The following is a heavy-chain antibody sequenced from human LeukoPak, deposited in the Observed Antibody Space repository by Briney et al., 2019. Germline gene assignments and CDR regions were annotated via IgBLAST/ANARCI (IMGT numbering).Heavy chain of an antibody. CDR2: IYHSGST. V-gene: IGHV4-30-2*01. J-gene: IGHJ4*02. Sequence: TLSLTCTVSGGSISSGGYYWSWIRQPPGKGLEWIGYIYHSGSTYYNPSLKSRVTISVDRSKNQFSLKLSSVTAADTAVYYCARDRGNYYDSSGFDYWGQGTLVTVSS. CDR1: GGSISSGGYY. D-gene: IGHD3-22*01. CDR3: ARDRGNYYDSSGFDY.